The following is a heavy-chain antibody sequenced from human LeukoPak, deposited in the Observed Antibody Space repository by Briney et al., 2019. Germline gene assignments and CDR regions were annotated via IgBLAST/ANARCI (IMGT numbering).Heavy chain of an antibody. J-gene: IGHJ4*02. CDR2: IDNSGST. D-gene: IGHD6-19*01. CDR1: GGHIDSDY. CDR3: ASGAGWLIDY. Sequence: SETLSLTCSVSGGHIDSDYWNWIRQPPGKGLEWIGYIDNSGSTKYNPSLQSRITMSRDTSKKQFSLKLTSVTAADTAMYYCASGAGWLIDYWGQGTLVGVSS. V-gene: IGHV4-4*08.